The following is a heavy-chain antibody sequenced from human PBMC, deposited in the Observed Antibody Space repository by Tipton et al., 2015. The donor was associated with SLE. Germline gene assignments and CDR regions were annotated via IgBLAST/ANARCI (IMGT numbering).Heavy chain of an antibody. D-gene: IGHD2-2*02. Sequence: TLSLTCSVSGGSVGSYFWGWIRQPPGKGLEWIGCVFYTGIANYNPSLQSRVTMSVDRSKNQFSLKLNSVTAADTAVYYCARDVCTTAGCYMWDYYYMDVWGKGTTVIVSS. CDR3: ARDVCTTAGCYMWDYYYMDV. CDR1: GGSVGSYF. J-gene: IGHJ6*03. CDR2: VFYTGIA. V-gene: IGHV4-59*02.